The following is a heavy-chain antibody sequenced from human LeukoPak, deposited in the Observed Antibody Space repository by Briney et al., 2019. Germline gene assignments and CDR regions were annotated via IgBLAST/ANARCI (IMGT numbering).Heavy chain of an antibody. CDR1: DGPIRSHY. CDR3: GRDALVGYFSYYYIDV. V-gene: IGHV4-59*11. CDR2: ISNSGST. J-gene: IGHJ6*03. D-gene: IGHD2-15*01. Sequence: SETLSLTCTVSDGPIRSHYWTWIRQSPLEGLGWIGDISNSGSTKYNPSLKSRVTISIDTSKNQFSLRLTSVTAADTAVYYCGRDALVGYFSYYYIDVWGKGTTVTVSS.